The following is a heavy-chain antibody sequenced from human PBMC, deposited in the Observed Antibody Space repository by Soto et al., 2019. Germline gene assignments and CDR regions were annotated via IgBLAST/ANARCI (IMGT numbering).Heavy chain of an antibody. J-gene: IGHJ4*02. CDR3: ARDSRVDVPDYFDN. CDR1: GFIIPSCA. V-gene: IGHV3-30*01. CDR2: IGSDGTHK. Sequence: QVRLVESGGGLVRPGRSLRLSCAASGFIIPSCAIHWIRLAPGKGLEWVAVIGSDGTHKYYGDSEQGRFTISRDTSQNMVFLQMDRLTAEDTALYYCARDSRVDVPDYFDNWGQGTLVTVSS. D-gene: IGHD3-10*02.